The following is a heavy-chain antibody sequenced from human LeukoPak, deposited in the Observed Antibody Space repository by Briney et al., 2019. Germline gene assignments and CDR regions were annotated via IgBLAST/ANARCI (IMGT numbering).Heavy chain of an antibody. J-gene: IGHJ4*02. CDR2: ISQSGNT. CDR1: GYSISSGYD. V-gene: IGHV4-38-2*02. D-gene: IGHD4-17*01. CDR3: ARESTVTTNSHIDY. Sequence: PSETLSLTCTVSGYSISSGYDWGWMRQAPGKGLEWLGSISQSGNTYNNPSLKSRVTLSVDTSKNQVSLKLTSVSAADTAVYYCARESTVTTNSHIDYWGQGTLVTVSS.